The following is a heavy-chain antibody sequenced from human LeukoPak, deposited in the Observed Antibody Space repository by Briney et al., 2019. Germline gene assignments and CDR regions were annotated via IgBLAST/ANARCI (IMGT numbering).Heavy chain of an antibody. D-gene: IGHD5-12*01. J-gene: IGHJ4*02. CDR3: ARGNSGYDSVFYY. CDR1: GYTFTRYY. Sequence: ASVKVSFKASGYTFTRYYMHWVRQAPGQAREWMGWINPNSGGTNNPHKFHGRVSQTRETSISTAYMEQSMLGSDGTAVYYCARGNSGYDSVFYYWGQGTLVTVSS. V-gene: IGHV1-2*02. CDR2: INPNSGGT.